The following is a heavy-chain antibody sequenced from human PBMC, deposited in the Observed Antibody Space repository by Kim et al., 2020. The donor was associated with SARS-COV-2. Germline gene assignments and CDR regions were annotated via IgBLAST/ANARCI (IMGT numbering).Heavy chain of an antibody. CDR3: VRDSASTSGFDP. Sequence: YYAASLEGRFTIFRDNSKNTLYLQMNSLGADDTAVYYCVRDSASTSGFDPWGPGTLVTVSS. D-gene: IGHD5-12*01. V-gene: IGHV3-53*01. J-gene: IGHJ5*02.